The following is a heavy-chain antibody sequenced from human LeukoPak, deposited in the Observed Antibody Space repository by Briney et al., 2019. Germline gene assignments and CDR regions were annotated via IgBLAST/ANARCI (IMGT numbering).Heavy chain of an antibody. J-gene: IGHJ4*02. D-gene: IGHD2-15*01. CDR2: ISSSGGTI. V-gene: IGHV3-11*01. CDR1: GFTFSDYY. Sequence: GGSLRLSCAASGFTFSDYYMSWIRQAPGKGLEWVSYISSSGGTIYYADSVKGRFTISRDNAKNSLYLQMNSLRAEDTAVYYCARSIVVVAASFFDYWGQGTLVTVSS. CDR3: ARSIVVVAASFFDY.